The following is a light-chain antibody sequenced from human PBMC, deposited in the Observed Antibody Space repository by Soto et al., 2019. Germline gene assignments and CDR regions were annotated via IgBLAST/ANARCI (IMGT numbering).Light chain of an antibody. Sequence: EIVLTQSPGTLSLSPGERATLSCRASQSVSSSYLAWYQQQPGQAPRLLIYGASSRATGITDRFRGSGSETDFTLTISRLEPEDVAVYYCQRYGSSPTFGGGTKVEIK. CDR3: QRYGSSPT. CDR2: GAS. CDR1: QSVSSSY. V-gene: IGKV3-20*01. J-gene: IGKJ4*01.